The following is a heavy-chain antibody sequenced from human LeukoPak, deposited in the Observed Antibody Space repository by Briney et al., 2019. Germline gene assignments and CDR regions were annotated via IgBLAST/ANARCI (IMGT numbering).Heavy chain of an antibody. D-gene: IGHD1-26*01. CDR2: ISGSGGST. V-gene: IGHV3-23*01. CDR3: AAHRYSGTYPYYFDY. J-gene: IGHJ4*02. CDR1: GFTFSSYA. Sequence: GGSLRLSCAASGFTFSSYAMSWVRQAPGKGLEWVSAISGSGGSTYYADSVKGRFTISRDNSKNTLYLQMNSLRAEDTAVYYCAAHRYSGTYPYYFDYWGQGTLVTVSS.